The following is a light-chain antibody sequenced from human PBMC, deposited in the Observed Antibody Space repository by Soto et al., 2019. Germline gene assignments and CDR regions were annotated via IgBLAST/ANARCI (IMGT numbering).Light chain of an antibody. Sequence: SVLTQPPSASGTPGQRVTISCSGSSSNIGSNTVNWYQQLPGTAPKLPISSNTQPPSGAPDRFSCSKSGTSASLAISGLQSEDEADYYCAAWDDSLNGYVFGTGTKVTVL. CDR2: SNT. V-gene: IGLV1-44*01. CDR1: SSNIGSNT. J-gene: IGLJ1*01. CDR3: AAWDDSLNGYV.